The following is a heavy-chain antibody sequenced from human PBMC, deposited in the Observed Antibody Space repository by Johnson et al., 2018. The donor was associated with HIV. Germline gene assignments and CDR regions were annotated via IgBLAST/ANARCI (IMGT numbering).Heavy chain of an antibody. CDR2: ISSSGSTI. CDR3: ARSPGEADAFDI. CDR1: GFTFSNAW. D-gene: IGHD3-10*01. V-gene: IGHV3-11*04. Sequence: QMQLVESGGGLVKPGGSLRLSCAASGFTFSNAWMSWVRQAPGKGLEWISYISSSGSTIYYADSVKGRFTISRDNAKNSLYLQMNSLRAEDTAMYYCARSPGEADAFDIWGQGTMVTVSS. J-gene: IGHJ3*02.